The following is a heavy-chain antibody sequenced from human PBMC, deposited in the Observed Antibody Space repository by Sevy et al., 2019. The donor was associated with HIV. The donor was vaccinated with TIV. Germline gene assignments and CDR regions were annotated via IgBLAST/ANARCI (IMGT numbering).Heavy chain of an antibody. CDR2: IYYSGST. CDR1: GGSISSYY. V-gene: IGHV4-59*01. CDR3: ARALGYCSSTSCYGVGYYYYYMDV. D-gene: IGHD2-2*01. J-gene: IGHJ6*03. Sequence: SETLSLTCTVSGGSISSYYWSWIRQPPGKGLEWIGYIYYSGSTNYNPSLKSRVTISVDTSKNQFSLKLSSVTAAETAVYYCARALGYCSSTSCYGVGYYYYYMDVWGKGTTVTVSS.